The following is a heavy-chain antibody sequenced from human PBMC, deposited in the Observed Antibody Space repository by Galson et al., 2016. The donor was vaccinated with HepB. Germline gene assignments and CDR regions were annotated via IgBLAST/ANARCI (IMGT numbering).Heavy chain of an antibody. Sequence: SVKVSCKASGYTFTNYVISWVRQAPGQGLEWMGWISASSGNTKNAQKFEGRVTMTTDTSTSTANMELRSLRSDDTAVYYCARVSAAAHTDYWGQGTLVTVSS. CDR3: ARVSAAAHTDY. J-gene: IGHJ4*02. CDR1: GYTFTNYV. CDR2: ISASSGNT. D-gene: IGHD6-6*01. V-gene: IGHV1-18*01.